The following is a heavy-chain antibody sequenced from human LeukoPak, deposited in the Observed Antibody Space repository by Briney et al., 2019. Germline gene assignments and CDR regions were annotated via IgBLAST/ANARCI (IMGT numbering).Heavy chain of an antibody. D-gene: IGHD1-1*01. J-gene: IGHJ4*02. V-gene: IGHV4-59*11. CDR1: GGSISSHY. CDR2: IYYTGST. Sequence: SETLSLTCTVSGGSISSHYWSWIRQPPGKGLEWIGFIYYTGSTNYNPYNPSPKSRVTISVDTSKNQFSLKLSSVTAADTAVYYCARDPYLTGKFDYWGQGTLVTVSS. CDR3: ARDPYLTGKFDY.